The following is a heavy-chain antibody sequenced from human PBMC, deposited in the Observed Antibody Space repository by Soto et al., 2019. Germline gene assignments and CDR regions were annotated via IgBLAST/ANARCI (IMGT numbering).Heavy chain of an antibody. CDR2: ISWNSGSI. D-gene: IGHD2-15*01. CDR1: GFTFDDYA. V-gene: IGHV3-9*01. J-gene: IGHJ2*01. CDR3: AKDKGYCSGGSCYSRDYWYFDL. Sequence: VQLVESGGGLVQPGRSLRLSCAASGFTFDDYAMHWVRQAPGKGLEWVSGISWNSGSIGYADSVKGRFTISRDNAKNSLYLQMNSLRAEDTALYYCAKDKGYCSGGSCYSRDYWYFDLWGRGTLVTVSS.